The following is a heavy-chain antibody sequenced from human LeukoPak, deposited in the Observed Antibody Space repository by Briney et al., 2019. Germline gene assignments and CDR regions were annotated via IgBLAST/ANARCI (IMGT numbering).Heavy chain of an antibody. CDR3: ARGCLRSGGSCYAGY. CDR1: GYTFTSYG. J-gene: IGHJ4*02. V-gene: IGHV1-18*01. D-gene: IGHD2-15*01. CDR2: ICAYKGNT. Sequence: ASVKVSCKASGYTFTSYGISWVRQAPRQGLEWMGWICAYKGNTNSAQRLQGRVTITTDTPRSTAHIELGRLRSDDTAVYYCARGCLRSGGSCYAGYWGQGTLVTVSS.